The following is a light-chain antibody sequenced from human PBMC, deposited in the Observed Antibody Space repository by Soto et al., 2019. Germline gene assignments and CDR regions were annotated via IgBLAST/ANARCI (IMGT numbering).Light chain of an antibody. CDR3: SSYTSSSTVV. Sequence: QSVLTQPASVSGSPGQSITISCTGTSSDVGGYNYVSWYQQHPGKAPKFMIYEVSNRPSGVSNRFSGSKSGNTASLTISGLQAEDEADYYWSSYTSSSTVVFGGGTKLTVL. CDR1: SSDVGGYNY. CDR2: EVS. V-gene: IGLV2-14*01. J-gene: IGLJ2*01.